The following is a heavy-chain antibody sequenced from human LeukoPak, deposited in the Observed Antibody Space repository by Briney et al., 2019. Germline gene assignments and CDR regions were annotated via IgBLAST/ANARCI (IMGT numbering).Heavy chain of an antibody. D-gene: IGHD1-26*01. V-gene: IGHV5-51*01. J-gene: IGHJ4*02. CDR2: IYPGDSDT. CDR3: ARLSSGSYCGRRHFDY. CDR1: GYSFTSYW. Sequence: GESLKISCKGSGYSFTSYWIGWVRQMPGKGLEWMGIIYPGDSDTRYSPSFQGQVTISADKSISTAYLQWSSLKASDTAMYYCARLSSGSYCGRRHFDYWGQGTLVTVSS.